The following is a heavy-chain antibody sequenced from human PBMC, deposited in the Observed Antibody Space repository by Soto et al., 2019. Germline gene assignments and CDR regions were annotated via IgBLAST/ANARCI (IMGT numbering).Heavy chain of an antibody. V-gene: IGHV3-7*01. Sequence: EVQLVESGGGLVQPGGSLRLSCAASGFTFNTKWMSWIRQAPGKGLDWVANIKEDGSQKYYVDSVKGRFTVSRDNAENSVYLQMNNLRAEDTAVYYCATLRGSRTLFDNWGQGTLVTVSS. CDR2: IKEDGSQK. CDR1: GFTFNTKW. CDR3: ATLRGSRTLFDN. D-gene: IGHD2-2*01. J-gene: IGHJ4*02.